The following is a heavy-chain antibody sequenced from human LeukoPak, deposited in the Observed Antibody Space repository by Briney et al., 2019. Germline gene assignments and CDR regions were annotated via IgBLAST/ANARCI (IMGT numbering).Heavy chain of an antibody. V-gene: IGHV3-74*01. Sequence: GGSLRLSCAASGFTFSTYWMHWVRQVPGKGLVWVSRINSDGSSTSYADSVKGRFTISRDNAKNSLYLQMNSLRAEDTAVYYCARESIMITFGGVIGDDAFDIWGQGTMVTVSS. D-gene: IGHD3-16*02. CDR1: GFTFSTYW. CDR3: ARESIMITFGGVIGDDAFDI. CDR2: INSDGSST. J-gene: IGHJ3*02.